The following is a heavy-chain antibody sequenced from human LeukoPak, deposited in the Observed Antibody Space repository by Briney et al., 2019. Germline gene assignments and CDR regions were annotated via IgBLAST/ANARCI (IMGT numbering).Heavy chain of an antibody. Sequence: ASVKVPCKASGYTFTSYYMHWVRQAPGQGLEWMGIINPSGGSTSYAQKFQGRVTMTRDTSTSTVYMELSSLRSEDTAVYYCARGPTLLLWFGESYFDYWGQGTLVTVSS. D-gene: IGHD3-10*01. J-gene: IGHJ4*02. CDR3: ARGPTLLLWFGESYFDY. CDR2: INPSGGST. V-gene: IGHV1-46*01. CDR1: GYTFTSYY.